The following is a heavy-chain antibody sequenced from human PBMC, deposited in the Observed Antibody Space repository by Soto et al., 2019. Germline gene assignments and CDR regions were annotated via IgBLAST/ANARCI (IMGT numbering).Heavy chain of an antibody. CDR3: AKAYYDILTGYYGHLDY. CDR2: ISGSGGST. CDR1: GFTFSSYA. D-gene: IGHD3-9*01. V-gene: IGHV3-23*01. J-gene: IGHJ4*02. Sequence: GGSLRLSCAASGFTFSSYAMSWVRQAPGKGLEWVSAISGSGGSTYYADSVKGRFTISRDNSKNTLYLQMNSLRAEDTAVYYCAKAYYDILTGYYGHLDYWGQGTLVTVSS.